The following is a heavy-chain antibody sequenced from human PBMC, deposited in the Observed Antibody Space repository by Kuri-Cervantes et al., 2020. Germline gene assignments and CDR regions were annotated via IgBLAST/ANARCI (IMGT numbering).Heavy chain of an antibody. Sequence: ASVKVSCKASGYTFTSYGISGVRQAPGQGLEWMGWICAYNGNTNYAQKLQGRVTITTDTSTSTAYMELRSLRSDDTAGYYCSRVVRGVNDYWGQGTLVTISS. V-gene: IGHV1-18*01. CDR1: GYTFTSYG. CDR2: ICAYNGNT. J-gene: IGHJ4*02. CDR3: SRVVRGVNDY. D-gene: IGHD3-10*01.